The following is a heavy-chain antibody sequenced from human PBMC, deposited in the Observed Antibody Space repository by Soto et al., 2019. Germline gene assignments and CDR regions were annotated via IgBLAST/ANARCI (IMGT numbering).Heavy chain of an antibody. D-gene: IGHD6-19*01. J-gene: IGHJ4*02. V-gene: IGHV3-53*01. CDR1: GFIVSSRY. CDR3: ASGGPYSSGCLDY. Sequence: RRLSCAASGFIVSSRYMSWVRQAPGKGLEWVSVIYDDGRTDYTDSVKGRFIISRDNSRNTLYLQMNSLRAEDTAVYYCASGGPYSSGCLDYWGRGTQVTVTS. CDR2: IYDDGRT.